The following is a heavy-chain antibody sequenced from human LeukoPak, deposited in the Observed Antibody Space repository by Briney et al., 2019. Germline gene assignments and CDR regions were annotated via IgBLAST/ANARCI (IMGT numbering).Heavy chain of an antibody. D-gene: IGHD3-3*01. CDR1: GGSISSGGYS. Sequence: SETLSLTCAVSGGSISSGGYSWSWIRQPPGKGLEWIGYIYHSGSTYYNPSLKSRVTISVDRSKSQFSLKLSSVTAADTAVYYCARTYYDFWSGSSDWFDPWGQGTLVTVSS. J-gene: IGHJ5*02. CDR3: ARTYYDFWSGSSDWFDP. CDR2: IYHSGST. V-gene: IGHV4-30-2*01.